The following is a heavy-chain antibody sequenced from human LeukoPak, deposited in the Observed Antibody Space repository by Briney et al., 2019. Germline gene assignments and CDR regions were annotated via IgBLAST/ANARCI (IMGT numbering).Heavy chain of an antibody. CDR3: ASNWNYIRGYGMDV. Sequence: GGSLRLSCAASGLTFCNYWVRWVRQAPGKRLQWVANINQYGSEKLYVDSVRGRFHISRDNAKNSLYLKMNSLRAEDRAVYYCASNWNYIRGYGMDVWGQGTTVTVSS. CDR1: GLTFCNYW. CDR2: INQYGSEK. D-gene: IGHD1-7*01. V-gene: IGHV3-7*01. J-gene: IGHJ6*02.